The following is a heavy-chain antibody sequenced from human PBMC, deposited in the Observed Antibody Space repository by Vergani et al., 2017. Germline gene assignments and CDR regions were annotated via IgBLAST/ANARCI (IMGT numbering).Heavy chain of an antibody. J-gene: IGHJ4*02. CDR2: IWYDGSQY. V-gene: IGHV3-33*01. CDR3: ARVPYGDVYPIDY. Sequence: QVHLVESGGGLVQTGRSVRLSCAASGFTLSNHGMHWGRQAPGKGLEWVAIIWYDGSQYNYADSVKGRFTISRDNSKNTVYLQMNSLRAEDTAVYYCARVPYGDVYPIDYWGQGTLVTVSS. D-gene: IGHD4-17*01. CDR1: GFTLSNHG.